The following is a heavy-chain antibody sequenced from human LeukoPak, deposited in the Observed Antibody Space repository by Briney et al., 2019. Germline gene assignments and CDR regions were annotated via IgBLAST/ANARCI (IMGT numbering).Heavy chain of an antibody. J-gene: IGHJ3*02. CDR1: GGSISSYY. Sequence: PSETLSLTCTVSGGSISSYYWSWIRQPPGKGLEWIGYIYYSGSTNYNPSLKSRVTISVDTSKSQFSLKLSSVTAADTAVYYCARLRYCSGGSCEKAFDIWGQGTMVTVSS. CDR2: IYYSGST. D-gene: IGHD2-15*01. CDR3: ARLRYCSGGSCEKAFDI. V-gene: IGHV4-59*08.